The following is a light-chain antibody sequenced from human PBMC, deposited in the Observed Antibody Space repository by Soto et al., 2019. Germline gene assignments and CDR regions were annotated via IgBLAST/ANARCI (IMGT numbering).Light chain of an antibody. V-gene: IGLV2-11*01. CDR2: DVD. CDR3: CSFAGTSFV. CDR1: SSDVGGYNY. Sequence: QSALTQPRSVSGSPGQSVAISCTGTSSDVGGYNYVSWYQQYPGKAPKLMTYDVDKRPSGVPDRFSGSKSGNTASLTISGLQAEDEADYYCCSFAGTSFVFGTGTKVTVL. J-gene: IGLJ1*01.